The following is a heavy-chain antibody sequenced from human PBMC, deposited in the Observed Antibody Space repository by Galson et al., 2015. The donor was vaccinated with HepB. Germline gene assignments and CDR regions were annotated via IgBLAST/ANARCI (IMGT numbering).Heavy chain of an antibody. CDR1: GGTFSSYA. Sequence: SVKVSCKASGGTFSSYAISWVRQAPGQGLEWMGRIIPILGIANYAQKFQGRVTITADKSTSTAYMELSSLRSEDTAVYYCAGSEYYYGSGTNYYYYGMDVWAKGPRSPSP. D-gene: IGHD3-10*01. V-gene: IGHV1-69*04. CDR3: AGSEYYYGSGTNYYYYGMDV. J-gene: IGHJ6*02. CDR2: IIPILGIA.